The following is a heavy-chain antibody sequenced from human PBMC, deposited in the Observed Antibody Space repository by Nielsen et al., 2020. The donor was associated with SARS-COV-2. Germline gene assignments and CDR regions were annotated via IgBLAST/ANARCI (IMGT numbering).Heavy chain of an antibody. CDR2: ISYDGSHQ. Sequence: GESLKISCAVSDIIFSSFGMHWVRQAPGKGLEWLSFISYDGSHQYYADSVKGRSTISRDNSNNTLYLQMNSLRAEDTAIYYCARDATSRYSGHDSSGFYWGQGTLVTVSS. CDR1: DIIFSSFG. CDR3: ARDATSRYSGHDSSGFY. J-gene: IGHJ4*02. D-gene: IGHD3-22*01. V-gene: IGHV3-33*05.